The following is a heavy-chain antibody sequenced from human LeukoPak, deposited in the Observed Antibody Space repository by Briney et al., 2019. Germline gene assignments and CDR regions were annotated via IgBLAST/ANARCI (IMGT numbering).Heavy chain of an antibody. Sequence: SETLSLTCTVSGGSISSYYWSWIRQPAGKGLEWIGRIYTSGSTNYNPSLKSRVTTSVDTSKNQVSLKLSSVTAADTAVYYCARVSGWNPLEAAHLDYWGQGTLVTVSS. CDR3: ARVSGWNPLEAAHLDY. D-gene: IGHD6-19*01. CDR1: GGSISSYY. V-gene: IGHV4-4*07. CDR2: IYTSGST. J-gene: IGHJ4*02.